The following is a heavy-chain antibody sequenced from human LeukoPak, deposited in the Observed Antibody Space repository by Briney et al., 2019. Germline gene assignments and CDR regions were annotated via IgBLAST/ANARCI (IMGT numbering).Heavy chain of an antibody. J-gene: IGHJ4*02. D-gene: IGHD3-3*01. CDR3: AREGGFYRPLDY. V-gene: IGHV4-4*02. CDR2: VHLDGRT. Sequence: KPSGTLSLTCAVSGGSVTSTNWWTWVRQPPGKGLEWIGEVHLDGRTNYNPSLTGRLTMSVDLYENHISLKMTSVTAADTAVYYCAREGGFYRPLDYSGQGMLVTVSS. CDR1: GGSVTSTNW.